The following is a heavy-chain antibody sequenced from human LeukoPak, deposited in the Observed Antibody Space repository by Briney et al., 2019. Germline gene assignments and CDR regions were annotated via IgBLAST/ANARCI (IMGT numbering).Heavy chain of an antibody. CDR1: GFTFSSYS. V-gene: IGHV3-21*04. CDR2: ISSSGSTI. J-gene: IGHJ2*01. D-gene: IGHD3-10*01. Sequence: VGSLRLSCAASGFTFSSYSMNWVRQAPGKGLEWVSSISSSGSTIYYADSVKGRFTISRDNAKNSLYLQMNSLRAEDTAVYYCATRLGGYFDLWGRGTLVTVSS. CDR3: ATRLGGYFDL.